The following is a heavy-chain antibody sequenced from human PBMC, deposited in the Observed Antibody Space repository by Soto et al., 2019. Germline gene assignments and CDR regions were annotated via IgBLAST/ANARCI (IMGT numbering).Heavy chain of an antibody. CDR3: ARSRGKYYGMDV. J-gene: IGHJ6*02. Sequence: ASVKVSCKVSGYTLTELSLHWVRQAPGKGLEWMGGFDPEDGETIYAQKFQGRVTMTEDTSTDTAYMELSSLRSEDTAVYYCARSRGKYYGMDVWGQGTTVTVSS. V-gene: IGHV1-24*01. CDR1: GYTLTELS. CDR2: FDPEDGET.